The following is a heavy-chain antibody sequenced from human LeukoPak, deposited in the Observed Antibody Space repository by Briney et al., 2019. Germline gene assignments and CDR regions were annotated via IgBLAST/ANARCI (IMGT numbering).Heavy chain of an antibody. J-gene: IGHJ5*02. D-gene: IGHD6-13*01. CDR1: GGSFSGYY. V-gene: IGHV4-34*01. Sequence: SETLSLTCAVYGGSFSGYYWSWIRQPPGKGLEWIGEINHSGSTNYNPSLKSRVTISVDTSKNQFSLKLSSVTAADTAVYHCARHRRGIAAAGNWFDPWGQGTLVTVSS. CDR3: ARHRRGIAAAGNWFDP. CDR2: INHSGST.